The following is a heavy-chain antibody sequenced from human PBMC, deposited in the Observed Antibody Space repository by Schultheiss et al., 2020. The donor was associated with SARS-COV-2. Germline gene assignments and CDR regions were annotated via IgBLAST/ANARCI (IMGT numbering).Heavy chain of an antibody. CDR2: FGTTPTFI. Sequence: GESLKISCAASGFTFSSYSMNWVRQAPGKGLEWLAYFGTTPTFIYYADSVKGRFTISRDNAKNSLSLQMNSLRDEDTAVYYCARGSPLWTRTGCVDIWGQGTTVTVSS. D-gene: IGHD3-16*01. CDR1: GFTFSSYS. J-gene: IGHJ6*02. CDR3: ARGSPLWTRTGCVDI. V-gene: IGHV3-48*02.